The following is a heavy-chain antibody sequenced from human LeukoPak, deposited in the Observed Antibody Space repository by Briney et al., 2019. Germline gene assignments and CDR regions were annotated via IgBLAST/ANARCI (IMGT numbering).Heavy chain of an antibody. V-gene: IGHV4-30-2*01. CDR1: GGSISSDGYS. Sequence: PSETLSLTCAVSGGSISSDGYSWSWIRQPPGKGLEWIGYIYHSGSTYYNPSLKSRVTISVDRSKNQFSLKLSSVTAADTAVYYCAREFRGFDPWGQGTLVTVSS. CDR2: IYHSGST. CDR3: AREFRGFDP. J-gene: IGHJ5*02.